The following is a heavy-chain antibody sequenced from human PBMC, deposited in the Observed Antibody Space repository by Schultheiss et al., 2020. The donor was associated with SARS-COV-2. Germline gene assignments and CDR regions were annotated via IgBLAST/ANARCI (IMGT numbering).Heavy chain of an antibody. Sequence: SETLSLTCAVSGGSISSGSYYWSWIRQPAGKGLEWIGRIYTSGSTNYNPSLKSRVTMSVDTSKNQFSLKLSSVTAADTAVYYCARDHEVPAAPYNWFDPWGQGTLVTVSS. J-gene: IGHJ5*02. CDR3: ARDHEVPAAPYNWFDP. V-gene: IGHV4-61*02. CDR2: IYTSGST. CDR1: GGSISSGSYY. D-gene: IGHD2-2*01.